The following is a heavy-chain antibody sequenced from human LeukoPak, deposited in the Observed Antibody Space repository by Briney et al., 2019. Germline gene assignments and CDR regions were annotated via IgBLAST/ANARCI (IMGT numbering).Heavy chain of an antibody. CDR1: GGSISSGDYY. V-gene: IGHV4-30-4*01. D-gene: IGHD6-19*01. CDR2: IYYSGST. Sequence: SETLSLTCTVSGGSISSGDYYWSWIRQPPGKGLEWIGYIYYSGSTYYNPSLKSRVTISVDTSKNQFSLKLSSVTAADTAVYYCARQALAAYYYVMDVWGQGTTVTVSS. CDR3: ARQALAAYYYVMDV. J-gene: IGHJ6*02.